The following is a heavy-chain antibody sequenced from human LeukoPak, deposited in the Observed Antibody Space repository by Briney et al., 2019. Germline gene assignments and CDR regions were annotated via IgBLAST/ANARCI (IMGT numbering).Heavy chain of an antibody. CDR2: ISNGGVT. V-gene: IGHV4-59*13. CDR3: ARERTRVTGWDL. CDR1: DGYISSYY. Sequence: SETLSLTCSVSDGYISSYYWHWIRQPPGKGLEWIGYISNGGVTTYSPSLPSRVTISVDTSNNQFSLKVASLTAADTAVYYCARERTRVTGWDLWGQGTLVTVSS. D-gene: IGHD2-2*01. J-gene: IGHJ5*02.